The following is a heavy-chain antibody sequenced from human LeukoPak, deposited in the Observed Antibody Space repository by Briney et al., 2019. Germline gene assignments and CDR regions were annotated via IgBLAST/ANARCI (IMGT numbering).Heavy chain of an antibody. CDR3: ARDPPFRTGWSQNFFDT. CDR2: ISYDGGNI. D-gene: IGHD6-19*01. J-gene: IGHJ4*02. CDR1: GFTFDTFA. Sequence: GRSLRLSCAPSGFTFDTFAMHWVRQAPGKGLEWLALISYDGGNIYYGDSVKGRFTISRDNHNKMLYLQMNSLRPEDTAVYYCARDPPFRTGWSQNFFDTWGQGTLVIVSS. V-gene: IGHV3-30*04.